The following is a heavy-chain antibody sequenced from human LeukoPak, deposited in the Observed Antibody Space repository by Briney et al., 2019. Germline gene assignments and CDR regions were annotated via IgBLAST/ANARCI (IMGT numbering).Heavy chain of an antibody. CDR1: GGSISSYY. J-gene: IGHJ6*02. CDR3: ARDRVIAVAGSIFYYYGMDV. D-gene: IGHD6-19*01. CDR2: IYYSGST. V-gene: IGHV4-59*01. Sequence: SETLSLTCTVSGGSISSYYWSWIRQPSGKGLEWIGYIYYSGSTNYNPSLKSRVTISVDTSKDQFSLKLSSVTAADTAVYYCARDRVIAVAGSIFYYYGMDVWGQGTTVTVSS.